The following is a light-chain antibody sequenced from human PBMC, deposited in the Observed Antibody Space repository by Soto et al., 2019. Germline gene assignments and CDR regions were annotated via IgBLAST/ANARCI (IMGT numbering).Light chain of an antibody. CDR3: QQRSNWPH. V-gene: IGKV3-11*01. J-gene: IGKJ5*01. CDR1: QSVSIK. Sequence: DIVMTQSPSTLSVSQGEGATLSFRASQSVSIKLACYQQKPGQAPRLLIYDTSAGATGIPARFSGSGSGTDFTLTISSLEPEDFAVYYCQQRSNWPHFGKGTRREN. CDR2: DTS.